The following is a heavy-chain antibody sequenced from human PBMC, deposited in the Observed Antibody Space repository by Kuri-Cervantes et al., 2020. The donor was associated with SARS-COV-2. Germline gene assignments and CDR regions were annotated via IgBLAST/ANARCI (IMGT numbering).Heavy chain of an antibody. V-gene: IGHV3-23*01. CDR2: ISGSGGST. J-gene: IGHJ4*02. D-gene: IGHD6-19*01. Sequence: GESLKISCAASGFTFSSYAMSWVRQAPGKGLEWVSAISGSGGSTYYADSVKGRFTISRDTFKNTRYLQTNSLRAEDTAVYYCARGETEPGIAVAGRGGLGFDYRGQGTLVTVSS. CDR3: ARGETEPGIAVAGRGGLGFDY. CDR1: GFTFSSYA.